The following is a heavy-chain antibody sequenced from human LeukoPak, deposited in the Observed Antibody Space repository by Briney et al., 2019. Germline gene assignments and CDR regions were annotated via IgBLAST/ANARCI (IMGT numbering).Heavy chain of an antibody. CDR2: IKQDGSEQ. J-gene: IGHJ4*02. V-gene: IGHV3-7*03. CDR1: GFSLSTYW. D-gene: IGHD1-26*01. CDR3: AKDRVGATLYFDY. Sequence: GGSLRLSCAASGFSLSTYWMSWVRQAPGKGLEWVANIKQDGSEQYYGDSVKGRFTISRDNANNSLFLQMDSLRAEDTAVYYCAKDRVGATLYFDYWGQGTLVTVSS.